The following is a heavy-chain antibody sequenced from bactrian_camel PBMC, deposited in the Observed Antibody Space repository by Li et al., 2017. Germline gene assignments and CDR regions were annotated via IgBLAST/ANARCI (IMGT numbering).Heavy chain of an antibody. J-gene: IGHJ6*01. CDR1: GFTFSTYP. Sequence: QLVESGGGLVQPGGSLRLSCAASGFTFSTYPMTWVRQRPGKGLEWVSYINSGDGTTAYVDYVKGRFTVSRDNEKNTVYLQMNSLKPEDTGTYYCAADPSAVCGVDDWYPDFDDWGQGTQVTVS. CDR3: AADPSAVCGVDDWYPDFDD. D-gene: IGHD6*01. V-gene: IGHV3S35*01. CDR2: INSGDGTT.